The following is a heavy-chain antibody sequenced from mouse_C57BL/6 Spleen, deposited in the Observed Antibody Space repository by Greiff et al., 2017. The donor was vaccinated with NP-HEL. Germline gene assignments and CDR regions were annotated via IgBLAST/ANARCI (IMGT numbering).Heavy chain of an antibody. Sequence: EVKLVESGPGMVKPSQSLSLTCTVTGYSITSGYDWHWIRHFPGNKLEWMGYISYSGSTNYNPSPKSRISITHDTSKNHFFLKLNAVTTEDTATYYCARTHGYSYWYFDVWGTGTTVTVSS. D-gene: IGHD2-3*01. CDR1: GYSITSGYD. V-gene: IGHV3-1*01. J-gene: IGHJ1*03. CDR2: ISYSGST. CDR3: ARTHGYSYWYFDV.